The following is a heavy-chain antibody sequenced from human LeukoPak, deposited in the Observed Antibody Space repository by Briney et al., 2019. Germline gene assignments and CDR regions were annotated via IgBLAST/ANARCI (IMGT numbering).Heavy chain of an antibody. V-gene: IGHV3-30*02. CDR1: GFTFSSYG. J-gene: IGHJ4*02. CDR2: IRNDGSIK. Sequence: QPGGSLRLSCAASGFTFSSYGMHWVRQAPGKGLEWVSAIRNDGSIKSYADSVKGRFTISRDSSKNTLYLQMSSLRTEDTAVYYCAREGGTLSTSPTLDYWGQRALGTV. D-gene: IGHD1-1*01. CDR3: AREGGTLSTSPTLDY.